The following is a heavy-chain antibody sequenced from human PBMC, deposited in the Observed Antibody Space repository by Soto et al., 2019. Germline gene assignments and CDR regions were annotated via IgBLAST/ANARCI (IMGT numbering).Heavy chain of an antibody. CDR1: GFAFQTYT. J-gene: IGHJ5*02. Sequence: EGQLVESGGGLVKPGGSLRLSCAASGFAFQTYTMEWLRQPPGKGLEWVSSITISGNYIYYADSVKGRFTISRDNGRNSVYLQMNSLRAEDTAVYYCAKVGVLRTNFRWFDLWVQGTLVTVSS. CDR2: ITISGNYI. V-gene: IGHV3-21*01. D-gene: IGHD2-8*01. CDR3: AKVGVLRTNFRWFDL.